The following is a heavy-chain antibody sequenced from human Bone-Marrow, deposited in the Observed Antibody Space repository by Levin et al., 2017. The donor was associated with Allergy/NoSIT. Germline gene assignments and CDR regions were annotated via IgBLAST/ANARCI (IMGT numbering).Heavy chain of an antibody. Sequence: LSLPFPFSFFSLRRGGSYWSWIRQPPGKGLEWIGNINFRGTTFYNPSLKSRVSITIDTSKSQFSLKLTSVTAADTAVYYCARDQTDYDTDVSHSYYYYYGLDVWGQGTTVTVSS. CDR3: ARDQTDYDTDVSHSYYYYYGLDV. J-gene: IGHJ6*02. D-gene: IGHD3-22*01. V-gene: IGHV4-30-4*01. CDR2: INFRGTT. CDR1: FFSLRRGGSY.